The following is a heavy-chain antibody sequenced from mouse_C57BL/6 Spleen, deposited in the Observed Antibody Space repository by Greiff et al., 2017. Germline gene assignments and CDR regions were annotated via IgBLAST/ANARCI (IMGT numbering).Heavy chain of an antibody. CDR1: GYTFTSYW. Sequence: QVQLKQPGAELVRPGSSVKLSCKASGYTFTSYWMHWVKQRPIQGLEWIGNIDPSDSETHYNQKFKDKATLTVDKSSSTAYRQLSSLTSEDSAVYYCAREGLLRGAMDYWGQGTSVTVSS. CDR2: IDPSDSET. CDR3: AREGLLRGAMDY. V-gene: IGHV1-52*01. J-gene: IGHJ4*01. D-gene: IGHD1-1*01.